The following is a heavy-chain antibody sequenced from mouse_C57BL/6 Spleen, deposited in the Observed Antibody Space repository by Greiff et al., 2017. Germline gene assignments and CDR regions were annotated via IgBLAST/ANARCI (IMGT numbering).Heavy chain of an antibody. V-gene: IGHV1-52*01. CDR1: GYTFTSYW. J-gene: IGHJ1*03. CDR2: IDPSDSET. CDR3: ARDYDVWYFDV. Sequence: QVQLKQPGAELVRPGSSVKLSCKASGYTFTSYWMHWVKQRPIQGLEWIGNIDPSDSETHYNQKFKDKATLTVDKSSSTAYMQLSSLTSEDSAVYYCARDYDVWYFDVWGTGTTVTVSS. D-gene: IGHD2-4*01.